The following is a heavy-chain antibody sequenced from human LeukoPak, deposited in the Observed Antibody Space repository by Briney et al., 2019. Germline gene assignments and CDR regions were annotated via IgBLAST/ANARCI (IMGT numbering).Heavy chain of an antibody. J-gene: IGHJ4*02. D-gene: IGHD6-13*01. V-gene: IGHV4-34*01. CDR2: INHSGST. CDR3: ARGRGGIAAAEDFDY. CDR1: GGSFSGHY. Sequence: SETLFLTCAVYGGSFSGHYWSWIRQPPGKGLEWIGEINHSGSTNYNPSLKSRVTISVDTSKNQFSLKLSSVTAADTAVYYCARGRGGIAAAEDFDYWGQGTLVTVSS.